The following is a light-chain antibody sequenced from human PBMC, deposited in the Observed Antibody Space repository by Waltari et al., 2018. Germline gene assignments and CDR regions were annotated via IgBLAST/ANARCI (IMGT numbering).Light chain of an antibody. Sequence: DIQMTQSPASLSASVGDSVTITCRASQTIGAYLHWYQQRPGEAPRFLLYSTSTEQFGAPSKFLATGSGTEFPLTIRSLQPNDFATNYCQQSDTTPMTFGPGTKLEFK. J-gene: IGKJ3*01. CDR2: STS. CDR1: QTIGAY. CDR3: QQSDTTPMT. V-gene: IGKV1-39*01.